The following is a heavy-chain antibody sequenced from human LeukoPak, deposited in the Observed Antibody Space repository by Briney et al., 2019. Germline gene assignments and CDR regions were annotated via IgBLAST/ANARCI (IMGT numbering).Heavy chain of an antibody. CDR1: GFAFSGYA. Sequence: GGSLRLSCTASGFAFSGYAMSWVRQAPGVGLEWVSATDGGGGRTWHADSVRGRFTISRDNSKNTLFMQMNSLRAEDTAVYYCAKDFYDSSGSRYDYWGQGTLVTVSS. CDR2: TDGGGGRT. CDR3: AKDFYDSSGSRYDY. D-gene: IGHD3-22*01. V-gene: IGHV3-23*01. J-gene: IGHJ4*02.